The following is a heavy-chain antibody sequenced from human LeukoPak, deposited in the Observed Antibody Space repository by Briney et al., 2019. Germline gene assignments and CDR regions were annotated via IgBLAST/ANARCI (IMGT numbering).Heavy chain of an antibody. J-gene: IGHJ4*02. V-gene: IGHV3-15*01. CDR1: GFTFSIYA. CDR3: TAKYYYGSGSPGDY. D-gene: IGHD3-10*01. Sequence: GGSLRLSCAASGFTFSIYAMHWVRQAPGKGLEWVGRIKSKTDGGTTDYAAPVKGRFTISRDDSKNTLYLQMNSLKTEDTAVYYCTAKYYYGSGSPGDYWGQGTLVTVSS. CDR2: IKSKTDGGTT.